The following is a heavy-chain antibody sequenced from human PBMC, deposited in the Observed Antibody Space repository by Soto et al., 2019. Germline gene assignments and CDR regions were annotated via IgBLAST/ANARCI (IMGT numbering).Heavy chain of an antibody. D-gene: IGHD1-1*01. CDR3: ARGINWNYYYYYGMDV. CDR1: GGSISSYY. J-gene: IGHJ6*02. Sequence: SETLSLTCTVSGGSISSYYWSWIRQPPGKGLEWIGYIYYSGSTNYNPSLKSRVTISVDTSKNQFSLKLSSVTAADTAVYYCARGINWNYYYYYGMDVWGQGTTVTVSS. V-gene: IGHV4-59*01. CDR2: IYYSGST.